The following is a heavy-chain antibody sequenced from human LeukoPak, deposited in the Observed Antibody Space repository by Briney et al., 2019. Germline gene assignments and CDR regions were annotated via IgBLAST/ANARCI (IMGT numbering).Heavy chain of an antibody. J-gene: IGHJ6*03. V-gene: IGHV5-51*01. CDR1: GYSFTSYW. CDR2: IYPGDSDT. CDR3: ARHYYGSGSYFGYYYYYMDV. Sequence: GASLKISCKGSGYSFTSYWIGWVRQMPGKGLELMGIIYPGDSDTRYSPSFQGQVTISADKSISTAYLQWSSLKDSDAAMYYCARHYYGSGSYFGYYYYYMDVWGKGTTVTVSS. D-gene: IGHD3-10*01.